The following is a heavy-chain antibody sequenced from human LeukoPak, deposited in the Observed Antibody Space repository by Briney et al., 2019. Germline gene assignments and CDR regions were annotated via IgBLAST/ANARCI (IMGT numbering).Heavy chain of an antibody. Sequence: PGGSLRLSCAASGFNFRTYGMHWVRQAPGKGLEWVALIQFDESSKNYADSVKGRFTISRDNSKNTVYLQVNSLRAEDTAVYYCAKEDGTVVVSTFGDWGQGTLVTVSS. CDR2: IQFDESSK. V-gene: IGHV3-30*02. D-gene: IGHD3-22*01. J-gene: IGHJ4*02. CDR3: AKEDGTVVVSTFGD. CDR1: GFNFRTYG.